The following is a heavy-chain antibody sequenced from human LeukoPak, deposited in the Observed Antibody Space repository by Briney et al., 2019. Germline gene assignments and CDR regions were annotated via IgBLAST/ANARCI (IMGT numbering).Heavy chain of an antibody. CDR2: ISYDGSNK. V-gene: IGHV3-30*04. J-gene: IGHJ4*02. CDR3: ARVDCSGGSCYYFDY. D-gene: IGHD2-15*01. Sequence: GGSLRLSCAASGFTFSSYAMHWVRQAPGKGLEWVAVISYDGSNKYYADAVKGRFTISRDNSKNTLYLQMNSLRAEDTAVDYGARVDCSGGSCYYFDYWGQGTLVTVSS. CDR1: GFTFSSYA.